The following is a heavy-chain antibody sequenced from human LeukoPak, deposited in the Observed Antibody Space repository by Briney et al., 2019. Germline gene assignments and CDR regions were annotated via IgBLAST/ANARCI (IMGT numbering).Heavy chain of an antibody. Sequence: SSVKVSCKASGGTFSSYAISWVRQAPGQGLEWMGRIIPILGRANYAQKFQSRVTITADKSTSTAYMELSSLRSEDTAVYYCARDGYSYGFYYYYGMDVWGQGTTVTVSS. CDR3: ARDGYSYGFYYYYGMDV. J-gene: IGHJ6*02. CDR1: GGTFSSYA. D-gene: IGHD5-18*01. CDR2: IIPILGRA. V-gene: IGHV1-69*04.